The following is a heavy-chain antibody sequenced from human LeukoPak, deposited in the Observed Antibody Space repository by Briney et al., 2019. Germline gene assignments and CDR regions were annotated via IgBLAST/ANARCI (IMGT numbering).Heavy chain of an antibody. CDR2: IYYSGST. V-gene: IGHV4-59*08. J-gene: IGHJ6*02. D-gene: IGHD1-1*01. Sequence: SETLSLTCTVSGGSISSYYWSWIRQPPGKGLGWIGYIYYSGSTNYNPSLKSRVTISVDTSKNQFSLKLSSVTAADTAVYYCALWNRGSYGMDVWGQGTTVTVSS. CDR1: GGSISSYY. CDR3: ALWNRGSYGMDV.